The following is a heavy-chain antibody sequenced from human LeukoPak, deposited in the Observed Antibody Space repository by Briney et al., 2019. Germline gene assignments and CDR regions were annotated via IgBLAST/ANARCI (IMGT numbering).Heavy chain of an antibody. V-gene: IGHV3-9*01. D-gene: IGHD3-22*01. Sequence: GRSLRLSCAASGFTFDDYAMHWVRQAPGKGLEWVSGISWNSGSIGYADSVKGRFTIPRDNAKNSLYLQMNSLRAEDTALYYCAKDMGINDSSGYYYVARAFDIWGQGTMVTVSS. CDR1: GFTFDDYA. CDR3: AKDMGINDSSGYYYVARAFDI. CDR2: ISWNSGSI. J-gene: IGHJ3*02.